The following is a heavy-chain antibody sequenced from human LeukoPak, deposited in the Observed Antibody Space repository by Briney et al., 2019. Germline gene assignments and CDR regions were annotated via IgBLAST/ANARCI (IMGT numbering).Heavy chain of an antibody. V-gene: IGHV3-30*02. CDR1: GFTFSSYG. CDR3: AKDVDSSGWYYFDY. CDR2: IRYDGSNK. J-gene: IGHJ4*02. Sequence: GGSLRLSCAASGFTFSSYGMHWVRQAPGKRLEWVAFIRYDGSNKYYADSVKGRFTISRDNSKNTLYLQMNSLRAEDTAVYYCAKDVDSSGWYYFDYWGQGTLVTVSS. D-gene: IGHD6-19*01.